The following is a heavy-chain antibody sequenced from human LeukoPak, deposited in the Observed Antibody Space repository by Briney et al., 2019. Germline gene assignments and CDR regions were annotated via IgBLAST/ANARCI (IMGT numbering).Heavy chain of an antibody. CDR1: GGSVSSGSYY. D-gene: IGHD1-7*01. V-gene: IGHV4-61*01. J-gene: IGHJ4*02. Sequence: PSETLSLTCTVSGGSVSSGSYYWSWIRQPPGKGLEWIGYIYYSGSTNYNPSLKSRVTISVDTSKNQFSLKLSSVTAADTAVYYCARGTGTTFYWGQGTLVTVSS. CDR2: IYYSGST. CDR3: ARGTGTTFY.